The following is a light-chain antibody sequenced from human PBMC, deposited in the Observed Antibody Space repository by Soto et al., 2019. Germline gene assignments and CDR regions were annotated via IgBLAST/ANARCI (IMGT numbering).Light chain of an antibody. J-gene: IGKJ2*01. CDR2: DAS. V-gene: IGKV1-33*01. CDR1: QDISNY. Sequence: DIQMTQSPSSLSASVGDRVTITCQASQDISNYLNWYQQKPGKAPKLLIYDASNLETGVPSRFSGSGSGTDFTFTISSLQPEDIATYYCQQYDNLPYCGGTFGQGTKLEIK. CDR3: QQYDNLPYCGGT.